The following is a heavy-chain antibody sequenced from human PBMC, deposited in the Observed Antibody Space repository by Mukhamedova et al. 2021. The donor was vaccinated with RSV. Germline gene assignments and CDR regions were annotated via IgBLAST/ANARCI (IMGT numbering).Heavy chain of an antibody. CDR3: ARGRKREKNYYDSSGYLGY. J-gene: IGHJ4*02. Sequence: YNPSLKSRVTISVDTSKNQFSLKLSSVTAADTAVYYCARGRKREKNYYDSSGYLGYWGQETLVTVSS. D-gene: IGHD3-22*01. V-gene: IGHV4-34*01.